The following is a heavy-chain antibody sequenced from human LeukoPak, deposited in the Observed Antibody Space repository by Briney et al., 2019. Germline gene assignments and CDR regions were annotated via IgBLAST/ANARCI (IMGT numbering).Heavy chain of an antibody. CDR1: GYSFTSYG. J-gene: IGHJ1*01. D-gene: IGHD2/OR15-2a*01. V-gene: IGHV1-18*01. Sequence: ASVKVSCKASGYSFTSYGISWVRQAPGQGLEWIGWISANSVNTNYAQRLQDRPTMTTDTSASTACMELKSLRSDDTAVYYCARAAEDKTTYHRLWGQGTQVTVSS. CDR2: ISANSVNT. CDR3: ARAAEDKTTYHRL.